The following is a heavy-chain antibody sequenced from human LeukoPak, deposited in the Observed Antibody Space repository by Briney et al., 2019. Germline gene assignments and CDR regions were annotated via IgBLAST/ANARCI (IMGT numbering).Heavy chain of an antibody. V-gene: IGHV1-8*01. Sequence: ASVKVSCKASGYTFTSYDINRVRQATGQGLEWMGWMNPNSGNTGYAQKFQGRVTMTRNTSISTAYMELSSLRSEDTAVYYCGRGTGGIVVVTDAFDIWGQGTMVSVS. CDR2: MNPNSGNT. CDR3: GRGTGGIVVVTDAFDI. CDR1: GYTFTSYD. D-gene: IGHD3-22*01. J-gene: IGHJ3*02.